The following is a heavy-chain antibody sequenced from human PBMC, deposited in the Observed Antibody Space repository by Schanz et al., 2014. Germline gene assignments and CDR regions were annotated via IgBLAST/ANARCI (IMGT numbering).Heavy chain of an antibody. CDR2: ISANNGNT. CDR1: GYTFTNYG. V-gene: IGHV1-18*01. D-gene: IGHD3-3*01. Sequence: QVQLVQSGTQVKKPGASVKVSCKASGYTFTNYGVTWVRQAPGQGLEWMGWISANNGNTNYAQKFQGRVTMTTDTTTNTAYKELRSRRSDDTAVDYCARTTIGKGKTRIGYYHYYHYLDVWGNGTTVTVSS. J-gene: IGHJ6*03. CDR3: ARTTIGKGKTRIGYYHYYHYLDV.